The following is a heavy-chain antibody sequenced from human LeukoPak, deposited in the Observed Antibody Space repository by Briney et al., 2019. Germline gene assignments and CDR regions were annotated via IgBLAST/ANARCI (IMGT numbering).Heavy chain of an antibody. V-gene: IGHV1-2*02. D-gene: IGHD4-23*01. CDR3: ARATSGGNTIDY. CDR2: IDPKRDPKRGGK. J-gene: IGHJ4*02. CDR1: GYSFSDYY. Sequence: ASVKVSCEASGYSFSDYYLHWVRLAPGQGLEWMGWIDPKRDPKRGGKNYAQKFQGRVTMTRDTSISTVYMELSGLRSDDTAVYYCARATSGGNTIDYWGQGTLVTVSS.